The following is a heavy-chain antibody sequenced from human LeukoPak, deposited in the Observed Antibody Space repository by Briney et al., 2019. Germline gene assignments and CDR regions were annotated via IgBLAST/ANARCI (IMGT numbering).Heavy chain of an antibody. CDR2: ISGSGGST. J-gene: IGHJ4*02. CDR3: AKRAVGPFDY. V-gene: IGHV3-23*01. CDR1: GFTFTSYA. Sequence: GGSLRLSCEASGFTFTSYAMSWVRQAPGKGLAWVSAISGSGGSTYYADSLKGRFTISRDNSKNTLYLQMNSLRAEDTAVYYCAKRAVGPFDYWGQGTLVTVSS. D-gene: IGHD4-23*01.